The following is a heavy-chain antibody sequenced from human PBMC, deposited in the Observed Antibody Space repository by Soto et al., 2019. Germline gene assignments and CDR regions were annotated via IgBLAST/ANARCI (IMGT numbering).Heavy chain of an antibody. J-gene: IGHJ5*02. Sequence: AASVEVTCKASGYTLTSYDIYWVRQATGQGLEWMGWMNPNTGNSGYAQKFQGRVTMTRNTSISTAYMELSSLRSEDTAVYYCARGPYDPYYYGSGSYLDPWGQGTLVTVSS. CDR1: GYTLTSYD. CDR2: MNPNTGNS. CDR3: ARGPYDPYYYGSGSYLDP. V-gene: IGHV1-8*01. D-gene: IGHD3-10*01.